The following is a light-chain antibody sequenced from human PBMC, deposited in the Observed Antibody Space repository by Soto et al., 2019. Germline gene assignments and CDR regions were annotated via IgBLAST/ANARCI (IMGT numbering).Light chain of an antibody. CDR2: DVS. Sequence: QSALTQPRSVSGSPGQSVTISCTGTSSDVGGYNYVSWYQQPPGKAPKVLIYDVSARPSGVPDRFSGSKSGNAASLTISGLQAEDEGDYYCCSYAGTSSWVFGGGTKLTVL. CDR3: CSYAGTSSWV. V-gene: IGLV2-11*01. J-gene: IGLJ3*02. CDR1: SSDVGGYNY.